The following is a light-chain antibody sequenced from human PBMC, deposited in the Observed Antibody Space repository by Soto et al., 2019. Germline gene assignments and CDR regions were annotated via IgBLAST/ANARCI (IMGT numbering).Light chain of an antibody. CDR3: CSSAGGFTWV. Sequence: QSALTQPRSVSGSPGQSVTISCIGTSSDVVSWYQQHPDKAPKLIIYYVTQRPSGAPDRFSASKSGNTASLTISGLQAEDEADYYCCSSAGGFTWVFGGGTKLTVL. V-gene: IGLV2-11*01. J-gene: IGLJ3*02. CDR2: YVT. CDR1: SSDV.